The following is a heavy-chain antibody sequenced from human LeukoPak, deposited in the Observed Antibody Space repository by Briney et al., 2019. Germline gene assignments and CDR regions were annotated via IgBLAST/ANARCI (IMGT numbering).Heavy chain of an antibody. CDR1: GDTFSRYA. Sequence: GASVKVSCKASGDTFSRYAISWLRQAPGQGLEWMGGIIPIFGTTKVAQKFHGRVTITADESTGTAYMELSSLRSEDTAVYYCASEGQSGYDAFDLWGQGTMVTVSS. CDR3: ASEGQSGYDAFDL. CDR2: IIPIFGTT. D-gene: IGHD3-22*01. J-gene: IGHJ3*01. V-gene: IGHV1-69*13.